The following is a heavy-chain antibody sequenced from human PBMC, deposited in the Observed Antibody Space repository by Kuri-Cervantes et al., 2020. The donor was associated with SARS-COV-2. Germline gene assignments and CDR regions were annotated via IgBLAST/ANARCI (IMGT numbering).Heavy chain of an antibody. Sequence: GGSLRLSCAASGFTVSSNYMSWVRQAPGKGLEWVSVIYSGGSTYYADSVKGRFTISRDNSKNTLYLQMNSLRAEDTAVYYCAREYSSSWYARPDYYYGMDVWGQGTTVTVSS. D-gene: IGHD6-13*01. CDR1: GFTVSSNY. CDR3: AREYSSSWYARPDYYYGMDV. CDR2: IYSGGST. J-gene: IGHJ6*02. V-gene: IGHV3-53*05.